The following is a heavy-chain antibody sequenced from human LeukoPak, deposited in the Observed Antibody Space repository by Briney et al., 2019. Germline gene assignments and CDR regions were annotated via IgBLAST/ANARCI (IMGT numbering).Heavy chain of an antibody. CDR3: AADLNPSYDFWSGYPYGGNWFDP. D-gene: IGHD3-3*01. Sequence: SVKVSCKASGFXFTSSAIQWVRQARGQRREWIGWIVVGSGNTNYAQKFQERVTITRDMSTSTAYMELSSLRSEDTAVYYCAADLNPSYDFWSGYPYGGNWFDPWGQGTLVTVSS. CDR1: GFXFTSSA. CDR2: IVVGSGNT. J-gene: IGHJ5*02. V-gene: IGHV1-58*02.